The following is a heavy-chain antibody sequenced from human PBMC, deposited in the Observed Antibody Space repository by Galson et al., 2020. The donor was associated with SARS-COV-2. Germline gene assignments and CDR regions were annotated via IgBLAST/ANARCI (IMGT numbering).Heavy chain of an antibody. CDR3: ATIGGVARSTNY. CDR2: ISSGGSTI. V-gene: IGHV3-11*01. Sequence: NSGGSLRLSCDASGFTFRDFYMSWVRQAPGKGLEWISYISSGGSTIYYADSVRGRLTISRDNVRNVLYLQMDSLRAEDTAVYSCATIGGVARSTNYWGMGTLVTVSS. J-gene: IGHJ4*02. CDR1: GFTFRDFY. D-gene: IGHD3-16*01.